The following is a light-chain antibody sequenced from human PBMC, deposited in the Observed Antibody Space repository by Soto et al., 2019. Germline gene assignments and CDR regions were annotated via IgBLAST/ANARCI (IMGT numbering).Light chain of an antibody. CDR3: CSYAGSSTFEV. CDR2: EGS. Sequence: QSALTQPASVSGSPGQSITISCTGSSSDGGTYNLVSWYQQHPGKAPKLMIYEGSKRPSGVSNRFSGSKSGNTASLTMSGLQAEDEADYYCCSYAGSSTFEVFGGGTKVTVL. V-gene: IGLV2-23*03. CDR1: SSDGGTYNL. J-gene: IGLJ2*01.